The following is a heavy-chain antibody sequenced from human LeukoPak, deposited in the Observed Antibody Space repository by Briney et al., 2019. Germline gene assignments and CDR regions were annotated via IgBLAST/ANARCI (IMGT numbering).Heavy chain of an antibody. CDR1: GFTFSSYG. CDR3: AKDKRWLQSSLDY. Sequence: GGSLRLSCAASGFTFSSYGMHWVRQAPGKGLEWVAVISYDGSNKYYAGSVKGRFTISRDNSKNTLYLQMNSLRAEDTAVYYCAKDKRWLQSSLDYWGQGTLVTVSS. CDR2: ISYDGSNK. J-gene: IGHJ4*02. V-gene: IGHV3-30*18. D-gene: IGHD5-24*01.